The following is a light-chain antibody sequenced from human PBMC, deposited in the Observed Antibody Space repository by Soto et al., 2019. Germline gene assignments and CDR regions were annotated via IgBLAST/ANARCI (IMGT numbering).Light chain of an antibody. CDR1: QTISGY. V-gene: IGKV1-39*01. CDR2: TAS. CDR3: QQSYSTPYT. J-gene: IGKJ2*01. Sequence: QLTPSPSSLSASVGDRVTISCRASQTISGYLNWYQQKPGKAPNLLIFTASTLPSGVPSRFSGSGYATDFTLTITDVQPEDFATYYCQQSYSTPYTFGQGTRLDIK.